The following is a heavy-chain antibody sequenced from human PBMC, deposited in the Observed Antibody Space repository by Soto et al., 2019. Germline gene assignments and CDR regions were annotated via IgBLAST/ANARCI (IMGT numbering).Heavy chain of an antibody. V-gene: IGHV1-18*01. Sequence: QVQLVQSGAEVKKPGASVKVSCKASGYTFTSYGISWVRQAPGQGLEWMGWISAYNGNANYAQKRQGRVTMTTDTSTSTAYMELRSLRSDDTAVYYCARAKGLGYGDYVRYCQHWGQGTLVTVSS. J-gene: IGHJ1*01. D-gene: IGHD4-17*01. CDR3: ARAKGLGYGDYVRYCQH. CDR1: GYTFTSYG. CDR2: ISAYNGNA.